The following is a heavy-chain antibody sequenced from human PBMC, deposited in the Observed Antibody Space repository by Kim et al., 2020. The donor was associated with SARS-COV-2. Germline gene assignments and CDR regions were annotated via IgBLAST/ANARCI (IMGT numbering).Heavy chain of an antibody. CDR1: GFTFSSYA. CDR2: ISGSGGST. D-gene: IGHD6-19*01. J-gene: IGHJ4*02. V-gene: IGHV3-23*01. CDR3: AKDLPIDEPVAGVFDY. Sequence: GGSLRLSCAASGFTFSSYAMSWVRQAPGKGLEWVSAISGSGGSTYYADSVKGRFTISRDNSKNTLYLQMNSLRAEDTAVYYCAKDLPIDEPVAGVFDYWGQGTLVTVSS.